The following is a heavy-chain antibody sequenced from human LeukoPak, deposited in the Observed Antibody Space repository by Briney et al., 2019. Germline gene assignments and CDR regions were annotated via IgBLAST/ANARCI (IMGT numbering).Heavy chain of an antibody. D-gene: IGHD5-18*01. CDR2: ISGSGGST. J-gene: IGHJ4*02. CDR1: GFAFSSYA. Sequence: GSLRLSCAASGFAFSSYAMTWVRQAPGKGLEWVSAISGSGGSTYYADSVKGRFTTSRDNSKNTLYLQMNSLRAEDTAVYYCAKGRRGYSYGYFYWGQGTLVTVSS. V-gene: IGHV3-23*01. CDR3: AKGRRGYSYGYFY.